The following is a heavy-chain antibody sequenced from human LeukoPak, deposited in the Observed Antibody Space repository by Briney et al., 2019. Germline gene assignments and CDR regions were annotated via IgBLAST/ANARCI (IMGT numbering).Heavy chain of an antibody. CDR3: ASEPAAIDRPYNWFDP. Sequence: ASVKVSCKASGYTFTSYYMHWVRQAPGQGLEWMGIINPSGGSTSYAQKFQGRVTMTRDTSTSTVYMELSSLRSEDTAVYYCASEPAAIDRPYNWFDPWGQGTLVTVSS. CDR2: INPSGGST. J-gene: IGHJ5*02. CDR1: GYTFTSYY. V-gene: IGHV1-46*01. D-gene: IGHD2-2*02.